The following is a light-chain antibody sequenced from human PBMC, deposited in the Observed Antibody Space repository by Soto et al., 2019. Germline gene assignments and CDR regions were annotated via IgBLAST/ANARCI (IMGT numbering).Light chain of an antibody. CDR2: GAS. J-gene: IGKJ1*01. Sequence: EIVMTQSPATLSVSPWERATLFCRASHSVSSNLAWYQQKPGQAPRLLIYGASTRATGIPARFSGSGFGTEFTLTISSLQSEDFAVYYCQQYNNWPQTFGQGTKVDIK. V-gene: IGKV3-15*01. CDR1: HSVSSN. CDR3: QQYNNWPQT.